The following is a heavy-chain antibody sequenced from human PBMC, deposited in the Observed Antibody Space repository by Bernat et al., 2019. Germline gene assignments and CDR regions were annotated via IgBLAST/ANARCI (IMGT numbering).Heavy chain of an antibody. V-gene: IGHV3-9*01. D-gene: IGHD6-13*01. CDR1: GFTFDDYA. Sequence: EVQLVEFGGGLVQPGRSLRLSCAASGFTFDDYAMHWVRQAPGKGLEWVSGISWNSGSIGYADSVKGRFTISRDNAKNSLYLQMNSLRAEDTALYYCAKGFHPHIAAANLDWGQGTLVTVSS. CDR3: AKGFHPHIAAANLD. CDR2: ISWNSGSI. J-gene: IGHJ4*02.